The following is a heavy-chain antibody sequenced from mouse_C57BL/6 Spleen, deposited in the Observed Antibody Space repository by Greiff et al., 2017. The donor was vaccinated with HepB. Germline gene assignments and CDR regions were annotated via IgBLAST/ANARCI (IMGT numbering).Heavy chain of an antibody. Sequence: VQLKQSGPELVKPGASVKISCKASGYSFTGYYMHWVKQSHGNILDWIGYIYPYNGVSSYNQKFKGKATLTVDKSSSTAYMELRSLTSEDSAVYYCARSNYRWDYYAMDYWGQGTSVTVSS. CDR1: GYSFTGYY. D-gene: IGHD2-14*01. CDR3: ARSNYRWDYYAMDY. V-gene: IGHV1-31*01. CDR2: IYPYNGVS. J-gene: IGHJ4*01.